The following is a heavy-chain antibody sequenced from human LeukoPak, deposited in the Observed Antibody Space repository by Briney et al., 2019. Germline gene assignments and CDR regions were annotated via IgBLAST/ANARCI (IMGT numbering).Heavy chain of an antibody. V-gene: IGHV1-2*02. CDR1: GYTFTGYY. CDR3: ARDNSSSSSDAFDI. D-gene: IGHD6-6*01. CDR2: INPNSGGT. J-gene: IGHJ3*02. Sequence: ASVKVSCKASGYTFTGYYMHWVRQAPGQGLEWMGWINPNSGGTNYAQKFQGRVTMTRDTSISTAYMELSRLRSDDTAVYYCARDNSSSSSDAFDIWGQGTMVTVSS.